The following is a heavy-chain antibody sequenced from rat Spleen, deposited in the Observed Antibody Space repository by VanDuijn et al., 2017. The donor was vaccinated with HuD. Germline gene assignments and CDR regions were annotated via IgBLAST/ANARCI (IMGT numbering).Heavy chain of an antibody. V-gene: IGHV5-29*01. CDR2: ISYDGSST. J-gene: IGHJ4*01. D-gene: IGHD1-9*01. CDR3: AREYGYNYVMDA. CDR1: GFTFSDYY. Sequence: EVQLVESDGGLVQPGRSLKLSCAASGFTFSDYYMAWVRQAPTKGLEWVATISYDGSSTYYRDSVKGRFTISRDNAKSTLYLQMDSLRSEDTATYYCAREYGYNYVMDAWGQGASVTVSS.